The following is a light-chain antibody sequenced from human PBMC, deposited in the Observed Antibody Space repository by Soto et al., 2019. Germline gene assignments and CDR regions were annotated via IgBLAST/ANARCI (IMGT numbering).Light chain of an antibody. V-gene: IGLV1-40*01. CDR3: QSYDNSLSGFYV. CDR1: SSNIGAGYD. Sequence: QSALTQPPSVSGAPGQRVTISCTGSSSNIGAGYDVHWYQQLPGRAPKLLIYANSNRPSGVPDRFSGSRSGTSASLAITGLQAEDEADYSCQSYDNSLSGFYVFGTGTKVTVL. CDR2: ANS. J-gene: IGLJ1*01.